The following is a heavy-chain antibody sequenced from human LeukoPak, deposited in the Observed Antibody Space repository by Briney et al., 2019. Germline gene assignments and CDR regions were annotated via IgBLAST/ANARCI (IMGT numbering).Heavy chain of an antibody. J-gene: IGHJ4*02. Sequence: SETLSLTCTVSGGLISSYYWSWIRQPPGKGLEWIGYIYYSGSTKYNPSLKSRVSISVDTSKNQFSLKLSSVTAADTAVYYCARGAGAGYNLQPFDYWGQGTLVTVSS. CDR3: ARGAGAGYNLQPFDY. D-gene: IGHD5-24*01. CDR1: GGLISSYY. V-gene: IGHV4-59*08. CDR2: IYYSGST.